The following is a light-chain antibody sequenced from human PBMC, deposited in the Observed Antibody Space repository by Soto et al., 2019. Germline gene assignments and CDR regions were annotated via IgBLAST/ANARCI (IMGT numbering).Light chain of an antibody. CDR3: SSYTSSSTLSTYV. V-gene: IGLV2-14*03. CDR1: SSDVGGYNY. J-gene: IGLJ1*01. Sequence: QSVLTQPASVSGSPGQSITISCTGTSSDVGGYNYVSWYQHHPGKGPKLMIYDVSNRPSGVSNRFSGTKSGNTSSLIISGLQAEDEADYYCSSYTSSSTLSTYVFGTGTKVTVL. CDR2: DVS.